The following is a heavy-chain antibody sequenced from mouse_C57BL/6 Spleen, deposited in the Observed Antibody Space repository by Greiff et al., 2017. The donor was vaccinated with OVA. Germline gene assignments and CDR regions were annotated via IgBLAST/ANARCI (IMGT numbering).Heavy chain of an antibody. V-gene: IGHV5-9-1*02. CDR3: TRDGDGSSYLYYFDY. J-gene: IGHJ2*01. D-gene: IGHD1-1*01. Sequence: EVMLVESGEGLVKPGGSLKLSCAASGFTFSSYAMSWVRQTPEKRLEWVAYISSGGDYIYYADTVKGRFPISSDNARNTLYLQMSSLKSEDTAMYYCTRDGDGSSYLYYFDYWGQGTTLTVAA. CDR1: GFTFSSYA. CDR2: ISSGGDYI.